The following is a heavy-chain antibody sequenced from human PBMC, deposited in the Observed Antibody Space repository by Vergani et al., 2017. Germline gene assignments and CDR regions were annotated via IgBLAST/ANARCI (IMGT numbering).Heavy chain of an antibody. CDR2: INPNNGGT. J-gene: IGHJ5*02. CDR3: ARVPYCSSTNCPIFGLDP. V-gene: IGHV1-2*02. CDR1: GYTFTDYY. Sequence: QVQLVQSGAEVKKPGASVKVSCKASGYTFTDYYIHWVRQAPGQGLEWMGWINPNNGGTNYEQKFQGRVTMTRDTSISTVQMELSRLRSDDTAVYYCARVPYCSSTNCPIFGLDPWGQGTLVTVSS. D-gene: IGHD2-2*01.